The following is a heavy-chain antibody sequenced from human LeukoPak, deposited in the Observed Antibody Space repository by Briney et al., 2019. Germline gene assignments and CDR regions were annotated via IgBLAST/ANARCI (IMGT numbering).Heavy chain of an antibody. J-gene: IGHJ4*02. D-gene: IGHD6-13*01. V-gene: IGHV3-7*01. CDR2: IKNDGAVK. CDR3: AKDSYSKGDF. CDR1: GFTLSGHW. Sequence: GGSLRLSCAASGFTLSGHWMTWVRQAPGKGLEWVANIKNDGAVKNYVDSVKGRFTISRDNAKNSLYLQMNSLRAEDTAVYYCAKDSYSKGDFWGQGVLVTVSS.